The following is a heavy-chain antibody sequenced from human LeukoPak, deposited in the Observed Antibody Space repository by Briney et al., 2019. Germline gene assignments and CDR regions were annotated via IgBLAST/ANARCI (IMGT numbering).Heavy chain of an antibody. CDR3: ARGGVLKSVDY. CDR1: GDSISTNNYY. J-gene: IGHJ4*02. Sequence: PSETLSLTCTVSGDSISTNNYYWGWIRQPPGKGLEWIGYIYYSGSTHYNPSLKSRVTISVDTSKNQFSLRLSSVTAADTAVYYCARGGVLKSVDYWGQGTLVAVSS. D-gene: IGHD3-16*01. CDR2: IYYSGST. V-gene: IGHV4-39*07.